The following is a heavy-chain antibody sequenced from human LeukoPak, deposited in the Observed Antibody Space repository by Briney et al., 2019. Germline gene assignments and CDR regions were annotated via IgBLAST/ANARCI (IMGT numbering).Heavy chain of an antibody. J-gene: IGHJ4*02. V-gene: IGHV3-30*04. CDR2: ISYDGSNK. CDR3: AKGGGYSSKNDY. Sequence: PGRSLRLSCAASGFTFSSYAMHWVRQAPGKGLEWVAVISYDGSNKYYADSVKGRFTISRDNSKNTLYLQMNSLRAEDTAVYYCAKGGGYSSKNDYWGQGTLVTVSS. D-gene: IGHD5-12*01. CDR1: GFTFSSYA.